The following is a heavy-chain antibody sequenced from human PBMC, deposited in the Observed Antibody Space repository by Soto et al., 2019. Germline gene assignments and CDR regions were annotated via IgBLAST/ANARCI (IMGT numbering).Heavy chain of an antibody. CDR3: ARERAHYGMDG. V-gene: IGHV1-8*01. Sequence: QVQLVQSGAEVKKPGASVKVSCKASGYTFTSYDINWVRQATGQGLEWMGWMNPNSGNTGYAQKFQGRVTMTRNTSRSTANRELSTLRSKDTPVYYCARERAHYGMDGWGQAPRVNVSS. D-gene: IGHD6-25*01. CDR1: GYTFTSYD. J-gene: IGHJ6*02. CDR2: MNPNSGNT.